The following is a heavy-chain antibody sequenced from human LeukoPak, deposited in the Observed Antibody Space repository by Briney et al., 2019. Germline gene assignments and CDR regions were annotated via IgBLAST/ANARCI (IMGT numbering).Heavy chain of an antibody. V-gene: IGHV1-24*01. J-gene: IGHJ4*02. CDR2: FDPEDGET. Sequence: ASVKVSCKVSGYTLTELSMHWVRQAPGKGLEWMGGFDPEDGETIYAQKFQGRVTMTEDTSTDTTYMELSSLRSEDTAVYYCATAGASLGYDILTGYYSFDYWGQGTLVTVSS. CDR3: ATAGASLGYDILTGYYSFDY. CDR1: GYTLTELS. D-gene: IGHD3-9*01.